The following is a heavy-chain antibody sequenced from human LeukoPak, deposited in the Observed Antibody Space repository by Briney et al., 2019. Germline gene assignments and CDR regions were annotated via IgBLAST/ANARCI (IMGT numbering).Heavy chain of an antibody. CDR1: GYRFTGYY. Sequence: ASVKVSCKASGYRFTGYYIHWVRQAPGQGLEWMGWINPNNGGANYAPKFQGWVTMARHTSITTTYMELSSLRSDDTAVYYCARDSGDYYGSGSRFDPWGQGTLVTVSS. D-gene: IGHD3-10*01. V-gene: IGHV1-2*04. CDR2: INPNNGGA. CDR3: ARDSGDYYGSGSRFDP. J-gene: IGHJ5*02.